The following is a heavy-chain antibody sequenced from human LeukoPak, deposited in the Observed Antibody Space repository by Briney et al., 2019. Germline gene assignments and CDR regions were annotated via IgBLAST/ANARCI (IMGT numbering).Heavy chain of an antibody. CDR1: GGSISSSSYY. D-gene: IGHD3-3*01. V-gene: IGHV4-39*01. J-gene: IGHJ6*02. Sequence: SETLSLTCTVSGGSISSSSYYWGWIRQPPGKGLEWIGSIYYSGSTCYNPSLKSRVTISVDTSKNQFSLKLSSVTAADTAVYYCARGFTIFGVVNRYYYHGMDVWGQGTTVTVSS. CDR3: ARGFTIFGVVNRYYYHGMDV. CDR2: IYYSGST.